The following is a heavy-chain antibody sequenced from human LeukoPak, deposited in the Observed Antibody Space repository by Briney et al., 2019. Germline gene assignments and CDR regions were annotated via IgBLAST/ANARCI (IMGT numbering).Heavy chain of an antibody. J-gene: IGHJ3*02. V-gene: IGHV3-30*02. D-gene: IGHD1-1*01. CDR2: IRYDGSNK. CDR1: GFTFSNYG. Sequence: GGSLRLSCAASGFTFSNYGMHWVRQAPGKGLEWVAFIRYDGSNKYYADSVKGRFTISRDNSKNTLYLQMISLRAEDTAVYYCAKDETDGYGFNIWGQGTMVTVSS. CDR3: AKDETDGYGFNI.